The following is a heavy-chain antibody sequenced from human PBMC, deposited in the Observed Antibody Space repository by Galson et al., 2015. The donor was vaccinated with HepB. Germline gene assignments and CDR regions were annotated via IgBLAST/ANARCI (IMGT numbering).Heavy chain of an antibody. V-gene: IGHV4-31*03. D-gene: IGHD2-2*01. Sequence: TLSLTCTVSGGSISSGGHYWSWIRQHPGKGLEWIGYIYYSGNTYYNPSLKSRVTISVDTSTNHFSLRLSSVTAADTAVYYCARQSTEYHLSPMGVFDVWGQGTMVTVSS. CDR3: ARQSTEYHLSPMGVFDV. CDR1: GGSISSGGHY. J-gene: IGHJ3*01. CDR2: IYYSGNT.